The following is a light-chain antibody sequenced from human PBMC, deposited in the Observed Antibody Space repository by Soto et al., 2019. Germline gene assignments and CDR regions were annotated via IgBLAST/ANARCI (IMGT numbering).Light chain of an antibody. V-gene: IGKV3-15*01. CDR1: QSVSNN. CDR2: GAS. Sequence: EIVMTQSPATLSVSPGERATLSCRASQSVSNNLAWYQQKPGQAPRLLIYGASTRATGIPARFSGSGSGTEFTLTLSSLQSEDFAVYYCQQDNNWPPYTFGQGTKLEIK. J-gene: IGKJ2*01. CDR3: QQDNNWPPYT.